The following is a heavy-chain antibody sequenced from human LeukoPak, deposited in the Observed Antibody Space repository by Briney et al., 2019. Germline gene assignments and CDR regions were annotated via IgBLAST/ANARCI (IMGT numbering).Heavy chain of an antibody. CDR3: ARQYCITTDCSMIQTYFDY. D-gene: IGHD2/OR15-2a*01. CDR2: ISTHNGKT. J-gene: IGHJ4*02. V-gene: IGHV1-18*01. Sequence: ASVKVSCKTSGYTSMNYGINWVRQAPGQGPEWMGWISTHNGKTKYAQNFQGRITMTTETSASTAYLELRSLRADDTAVYFCARQYCITTDCSMIQTYFDYWGQGTLVTVSS. CDR1: GYTSMNYG.